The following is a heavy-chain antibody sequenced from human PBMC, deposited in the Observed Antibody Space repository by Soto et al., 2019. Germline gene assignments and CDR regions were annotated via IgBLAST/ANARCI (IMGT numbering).Heavy chain of an antibody. V-gene: IGHV2-5*02. CDR1: GFSLSTGGVG. J-gene: IGHJ6*02. D-gene: IGHD1-1*01. Sequence: KESGPTLVKPTQTLTLTCTFSGFSLSTGGVGVGWIRQPPGKALEWLALIYWDDDKRYSPSLKSRLTITKDTSKNQVVLIMTNMDPVDTATYYCAHRASPPDLEGRFYPYYYYYGLDVWGQGTTVTVSS. CDR3: AHRASPPDLEGRFYPYYYYYGLDV. CDR2: IYWDDDK.